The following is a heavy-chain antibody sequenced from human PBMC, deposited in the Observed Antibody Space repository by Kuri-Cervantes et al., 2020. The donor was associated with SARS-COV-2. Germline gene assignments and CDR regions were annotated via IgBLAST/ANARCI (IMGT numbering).Heavy chain of an antibody. CDR3: ARGTPPGGYSYGYTRKYYYYGMDV. J-gene: IGHJ6*02. CDR1: GGSFSGYS. D-gene: IGHD5-18*01. Sequence: LRLSCAVYGGSFSGYSWSWVRQPPGKGLEWIGYIYHSGSAYYNPSLKSRVTISVDRSKNQFSLRLTSVTAADTAVYYCARGTPPGGYSYGYTRKYYYYGMDVWGQGTTVTVSS. V-gene: IGHV4-30-2*01. CDR2: IYHSGSA.